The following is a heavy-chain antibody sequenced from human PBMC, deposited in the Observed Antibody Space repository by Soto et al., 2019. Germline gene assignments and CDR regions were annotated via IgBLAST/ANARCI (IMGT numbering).Heavy chain of an antibody. J-gene: IGHJ4*02. Sequence: QVQLVQSGPEAKKPGSSVKVSCTASGGTFNSYTLNWVRQAPGQRPEWVGRVNPIVGMSSSASKFQGRVTMTADKSTNRAFLDLTGLKSEDTALYYCATSYGSGSTHFVSWGQGTLVTVS. D-gene: IGHD3-10*01. CDR3: ATSYGSGSTHFVS. CDR2: VNPIVGMS. V-gene: IGHV1-69*02. CDR1: GGTFNSYT.